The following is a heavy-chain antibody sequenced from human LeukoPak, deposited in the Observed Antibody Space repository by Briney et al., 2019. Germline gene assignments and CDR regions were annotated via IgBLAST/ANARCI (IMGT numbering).Heavy chain of an antibody. J-gene: IGHJ5*02. CDR2: IYRSGST. D-gene: IGHD1/OR15-1a*01. CDR3: AKNNGGARNHWFDP. V-gene: IGHV4-38-2*02. CDR1: DYSISNDYY. Sequence: SETLSLTCTVSDYSISNDYYWGWIRQPPGKGLEWIGSIYRSGSTYYNPSLKSRVTISVDTSKNQFSLKLSSVTAADTAIYYCAKNNGGARNHWFDPWGQGTLVTVSS.